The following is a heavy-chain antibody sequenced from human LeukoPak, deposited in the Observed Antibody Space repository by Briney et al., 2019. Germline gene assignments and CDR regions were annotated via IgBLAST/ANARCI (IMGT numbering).Heavy chain of an antibody. CDR1: GFTSSDHY. CDR3: ARGFYSHS. J-gene: IGHJ5*02. CDR2: FRRRANSYTT. D-gene: IGHD3-3*02. Sequence: GGSLRLSCAASGFTSSDHYMDWVRQAPGKGLEWVGRFRRRANSYTTEYAASVKGRCTISRDDSKNSMYLQINSLKTEDTAVYYCARGFYSHSWGQGTLVTVSS. V-gene: IGHV3-72*01.